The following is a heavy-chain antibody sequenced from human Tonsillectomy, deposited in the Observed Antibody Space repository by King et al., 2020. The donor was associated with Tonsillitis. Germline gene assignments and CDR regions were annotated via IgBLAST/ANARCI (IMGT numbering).Heavy chain of an antibody. V-gene: IGHV3-74*01. J-gene: IGHJ5*02. Sequence: VQLVESGGGLVQPGGSLRLSCAASGFTFSSYWMHWVRHAPGKGLVWVSRINSDGSSTSYADSVKGRFTISRDNAKNTLYLQMNSLRAEDTAVYYCARATVEFWSGQRFDPWGQGTLVTVSS. CDR1: GFTFSSYW. CDR2: INSDGSST. CDR3: ARATVEFWSGQRFDP. D-gene: IGHD3-3*01.